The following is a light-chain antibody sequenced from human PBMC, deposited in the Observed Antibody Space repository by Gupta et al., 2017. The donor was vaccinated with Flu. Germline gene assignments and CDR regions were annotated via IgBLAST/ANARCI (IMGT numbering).Light chain of an antibody. J-gene: IGLJ3*02. V-gene: IGLV4-69*01. CDR3: QTWGTGIFWV. CDR2: LNSDGSH. Sequence: QLVLTHSPSASASLGASVKLTCTLSSGHSSYAIAWHQQQPEKGPRYLMKLNSDGSHSKGDGIPDRFSGSSSGAERYLTISSLQSEDEADYYCQTWGTGIFWVFGGGTKLTVL. CDR1: SGHSSYA.